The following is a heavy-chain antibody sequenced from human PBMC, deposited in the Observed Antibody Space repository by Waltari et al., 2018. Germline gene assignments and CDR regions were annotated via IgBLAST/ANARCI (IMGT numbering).Heavy chain of an antibody. Sequence: QVQLQQWGAGLLKPSETLSLTCGVYGGSFSGSLSGYYWRWIRQAPGKGLEWVSYISSSSSTIYYADAVKGRFTISRDNAKNSLYLQMNSLRAEDTAVYYCARGVSSTSPSVDVWGKGTTVIVSS. CDR2: ISSSSSTI. J-gene: IGHJ6*04. CDR3: ARGVSSTSPSVDV. D-gene: IGHD2-2*01. CDR1: GGSFSGSLSGYY. V-gene: IGHV3-11*04.